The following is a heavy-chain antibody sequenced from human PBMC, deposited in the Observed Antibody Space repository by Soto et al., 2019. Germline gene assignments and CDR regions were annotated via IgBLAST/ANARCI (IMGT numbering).Heavy chain of an antibody. Sequence: SETLSLTCAVYGGSFSGYYWSWIRQPPGKGLEWIGEINHSGSTNYNPSLKSRVTISVDTSKNQFSLKLSSVTAADTAVYYCARVRLQQLAYGMDVWGQGTTVTVSS. J-gene: IGHJ6*02. D-gene: IGHD6-13*01. CDR1: GGSFSGYY. CDR2: INHSGST. CDR3: ARVRLQQLAYGMDV. V-gene: IGHV4-34*01.